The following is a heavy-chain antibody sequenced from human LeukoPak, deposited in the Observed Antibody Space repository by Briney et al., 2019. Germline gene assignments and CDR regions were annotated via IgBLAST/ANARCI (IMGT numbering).Heavy chain of an antibody. J-gene: IGHJ4*02. V-gene: IGHV4-4*09. CDR2: IFFAGST. Sequence: SETLSLTCTVSGGSIRSYYWRWIRQPPGKGLEWIGYIFFAGSTTYNPSLKSRVTISIDTSKNQLSLKLNSVTAADTAVYYCASGERGYSYGPLDYWGQGTLVTVSS. D-gene: IGHD5-18*01. CDR1: GGSIRSYY. CDR3: ASGERGYSYGPLDY.